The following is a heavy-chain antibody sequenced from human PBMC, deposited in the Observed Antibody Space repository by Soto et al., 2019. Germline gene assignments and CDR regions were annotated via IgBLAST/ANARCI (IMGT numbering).Heavy chain of an antibody. CDR2: FYYSEST. CDR3: ALHSWYLGDNFFRP. J-gene: IGHJ5*02. CDR1: GGSISSSRYY. D-gene: IGHD6-13*01. V-gene: IGHV4-39*01. Sequence: SETLSLTCTVSGGSISSSRYYWDWIRQPPGKGLAWIGNFYYSESTYYNPSLKSRVTISVDTSKNQFSLRLSSVTAADTSVYFCALHSWYLGDNFFRPWGQGILVTVSS.